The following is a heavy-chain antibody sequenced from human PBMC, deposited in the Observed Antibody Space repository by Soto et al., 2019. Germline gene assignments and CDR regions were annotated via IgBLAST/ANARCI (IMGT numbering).Heavy chain of an antibody. J-gene: IGHJ4*02. CDR2: IYPGDSDI. V-gene: IGHV5-51*01. CDR3: ARSQALDF. CDR1: GYKFSSNG. D-gene: IGHD6-6*01. Sequence: GDSIKISCNVSGYKFSSNGICWVRQKPGKGLEWVGLIYPGDSDIRYSPSFEGQVTISADNSISTAYLYWSSLKASDSAMYYCARSQALDFWGQGTLVTVS.